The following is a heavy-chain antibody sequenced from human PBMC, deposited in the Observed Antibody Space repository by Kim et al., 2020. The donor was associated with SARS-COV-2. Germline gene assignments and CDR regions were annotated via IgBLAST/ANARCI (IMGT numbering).Heavy chain of an antibody. CDR1: GGTFSSYA. CDR3: AGPWGQLAKDYYGMDV. Sequence: SVKVSCKASGGTFSSYAISWVRQAPGQGLEWMGGIIPIFGTANYAQKFQGRVTITADESTSTAYMELSSLRSEDTAVYYCAGPWGQLAKDYYGMDVWGQGTTVTVSS. J-gene: IGHJ6*02. V-gene: IGHV1-69*13. CDR2: IIPIFGTA. D-gene: IGHD6-6*01.